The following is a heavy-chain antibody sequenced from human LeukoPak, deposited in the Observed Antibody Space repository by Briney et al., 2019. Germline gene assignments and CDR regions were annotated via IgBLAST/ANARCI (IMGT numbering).Heavy chain of an antibody. D-gene: IGHD4-23*01. J-gene: IGHJ3*02. V-gene: IGHV3-11*01. CDR1: GFTFSDYY. CDR3: ARIMTTVVTDAFDI. Sequence: GGSLRLSCAASGFTFSDYYMSWIRQAPGKGLEWVSYISSSGSTIYYADSVKGRFTISRDNAKNSLYLQMNSLRAEDTAVYYCARIMTTVVTDAFDIWGQGTMVTVSS. CDR2: ISSSGSTI.